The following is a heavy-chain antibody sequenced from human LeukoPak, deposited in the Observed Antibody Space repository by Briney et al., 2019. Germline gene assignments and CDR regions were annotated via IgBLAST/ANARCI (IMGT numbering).Heavy chain of an antibody. J-gene: IGHJ6*02. CDR3: ARLARYYYGMDV. Sequence: ASVKVSCKASGYSFNSFDINWVRLAAGQGLEWMGWMNPNSGNTGYAQKFQGRVTTTRNTSINTAYMELSSLTSDDTAAYYCARLARYYYGMDVWGQGTTVTVSS. V-gene: IGHV1-8*01. CDR2: MNPNSGNT. CDR1: GYSFNSFD.